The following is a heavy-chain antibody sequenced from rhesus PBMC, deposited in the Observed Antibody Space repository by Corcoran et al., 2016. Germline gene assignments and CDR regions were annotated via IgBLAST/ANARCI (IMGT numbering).Heavy chain of an antibody. D-gene: IGHD6-37*01. CDR1: GGSISDSYY. J-gene: IGHJ6*01. CDR2: IYGSGVST. V-gene: IGHV4-106*01. Sequence: QVQLQESGPGLVKPSETLSLTCAVSGGSISDSYYWSWIRQPPGKGLGWFGYIYGSGVSTYYNPSPKERVTISTDPSKNQCSLKLSSVTAADTAVYYCAREGGWGYGLDSWGQGVVVTVSS. CDR3: AREGGWGYGLDS.